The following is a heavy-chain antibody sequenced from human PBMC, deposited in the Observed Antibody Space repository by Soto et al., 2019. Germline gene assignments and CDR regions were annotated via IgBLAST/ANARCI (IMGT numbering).Heavy chain of an antibody. D-gene: IGHD3-10*01. V-gene: IGHV3-21*01. Sequence: VQLVESGGGLVKPGGSLRLSCAASGFTFSSYSMNWVRQAPGKGLEWVSSISSSSSYIYYADSVKGRFTISRDNAKNSLYLQMNSLRAEDTAVYYCARGGVPSDMVRGVIIKPFDYWGQGTLVTVSS. CDR2: ISSSSSYI. J-gene: IGHJ4*02. CDR3: ARGGVPSDMVRGVIIKPFDY. CDR1: GFTFSSYS.